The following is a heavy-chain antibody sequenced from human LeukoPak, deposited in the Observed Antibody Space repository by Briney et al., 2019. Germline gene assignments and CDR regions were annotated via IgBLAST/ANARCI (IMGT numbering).Heavy chain of an antibody. V-gene: IGHV1-18*01. CDR3: AREVAGTRGLNYYYYMDV. Sequence: ASVKVSCKASGYTFTSYGISWVRQAPGQGLEWMGWISAYNGNTNYAQKLQGRVTMTTDTPTSTAYVELRSLRSDDTAVYYCAREVAGTRGLNYYYYMDVWGKGTTVTVSS. J-gene: IGHJ6*03. CDR2: ISAYNGNT. D-gene: IGHD6-19*01. CDR1: GYTFTSYG.